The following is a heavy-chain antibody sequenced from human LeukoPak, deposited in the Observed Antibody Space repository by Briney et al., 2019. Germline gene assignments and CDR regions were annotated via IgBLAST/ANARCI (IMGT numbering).Heavy chain of an antibody. J-gene: IGHJ5*02. V-gene: IGHV4-34*01. CDR2: IYHSGST. CDR1: GVSFSGYY. CDR3: ARVGYSNPNWFDP. D-gene: IGHD4-11*01. Sequence: SETLSLTCAVYGVSFSGYYWSWIRQPPGKGLEWIGYIYHSGSTYYNPSLKSRVTISVDRSKNQFSLKLSSVTAADTAVYYCARVGYSNPNWFDPWGQGTLVTVSS.